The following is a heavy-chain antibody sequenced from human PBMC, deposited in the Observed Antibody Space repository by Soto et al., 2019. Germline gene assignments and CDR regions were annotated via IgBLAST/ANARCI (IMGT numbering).Heavy chain of an antibody. V-gene: IGHV3-48*02. Sequence: GGSLRLSCAASGFTFSSYSMNWVRQAPGKGLEWVSYISSSSSTIYYADSVKGRFTISRDNAKNSLYLQMNSLRDEVTAVYYCARDRSVDWLLPLDYWGQGTLVTVSS. CDR1: GFTFSSYS. D-gene: IGHD3-9*01. CDR2: ISSSSSTI. CDR3: ARDRSVDWLLPLDY. J-gene: IGHJ4*02.